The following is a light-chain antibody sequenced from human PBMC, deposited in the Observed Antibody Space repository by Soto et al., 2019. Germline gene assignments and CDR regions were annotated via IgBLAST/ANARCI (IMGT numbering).Light chain of an antibody. J-gene: IGLJ1*01. Sequence: QSALTQPASVSGSPGQSITISCTGTSSDVGGYNYVSWSQQHPGKAPQLMIYEVSKRPSGVSNRFSGSKSGNTASLTISGLQAEDEADYYCSSYTSSSTYVFGTGTKLTAL. V-gene: IGLV2-14*01. CDR3: SSYTSSSTYV. CDR1: SSDVGGYNY. CDR2: EVS.